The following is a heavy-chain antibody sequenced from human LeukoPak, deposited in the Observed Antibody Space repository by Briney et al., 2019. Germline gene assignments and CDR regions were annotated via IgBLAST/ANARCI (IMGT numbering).Heavy chain of an antibody. J-gene: IGHJ4*02. CDR2: ISAYNGNT. D-gene: IGHD4-17*01. CDR1: GYTFTSYG. V-gene: IGHV1-18*01. Sequence: GASVKVSCKASGYTFTSYGISWVRQAPGQGLEWMGWISAYNGNTNYAQKLQGRVTMTTDTSTSTAYMELRSLRPDDTAVYYCASYDYGDYREGYWGQGTLVTVSS. CDR3: ASYDYGDYREGY.